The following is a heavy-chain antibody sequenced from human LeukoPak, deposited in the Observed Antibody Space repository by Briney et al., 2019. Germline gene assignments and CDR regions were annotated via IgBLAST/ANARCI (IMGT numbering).Heavy chain of an antibody. CDR1: GFTFDDYA. V-gene: IGHV3-9*01. D-gene: IGHD3-22*01. CDR2: ISWNSGSI. J-gene: IGHJ4*02. CDR3: AKDSDSSGSSTSPFDY. Sequence: GRSLRLSCAASGFTFDDYAMHWVRQAPGKGLEWVSGISWNSGSIGYADSVKGRFTIPRDNAKNSLYLQMNSLRAEDTALYYCAKDSDSSGSSTSPFDYWGQGTLVTVSS.